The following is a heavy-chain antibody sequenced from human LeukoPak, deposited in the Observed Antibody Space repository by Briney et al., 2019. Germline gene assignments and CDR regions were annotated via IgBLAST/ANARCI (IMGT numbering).Heavy chain of an antibody. J-gene: IGHJ4*02. CDR3: AREWLR. Sequence: SETLSLTCTVSGGSINSYYWSWIRQPPGKGLEWIGYIYYSGSTNYNPFLKSRVTISVDTSKNQFSLKLSSVTAADPAVYYCAREWLRWGQGTLVTVSS. V-gene: IGHV4-59*01. CDR2: IYYSGST. D-gene: IGHD5-12*01. CDR1: GGSINSYY.